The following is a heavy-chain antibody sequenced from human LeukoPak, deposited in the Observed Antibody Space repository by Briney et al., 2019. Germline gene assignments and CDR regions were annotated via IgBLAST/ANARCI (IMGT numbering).Heavy chain of an antibody. J-gene: IGHJ6*03. CDR2: INHSGST. V-gene: IGHV4-34*01. CDR1: GGSFSGYY. D-gene: IGHD1-1*01. CDR3: ASERRTIYYMDV. Sequence: SETLSLTCAVYGGSFSGYYWSWIRQPPGKGLEWIGEINHSGSTNYNPSLKSRVTISVDTSKNQCSLKLSSVTAAETAVYYCASERRTIYYMDVWGKGTTVTISS.